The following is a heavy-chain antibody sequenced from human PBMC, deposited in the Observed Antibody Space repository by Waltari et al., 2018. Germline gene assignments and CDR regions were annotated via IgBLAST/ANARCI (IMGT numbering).Heavy chain of an antibody. V-gene: IGHV3-21*01. Sequence: EVQLVESGGGLVKPGGSLRLSCAASGFTFSSYSMNWVRQAPGKGLECVSSISSSSSYIYYADSVKGRFTISRDNAKNSLYLQMNSLRAEDTAVYYCARDYHYDSSGYYSDYWGQGTLVTVSS. CDR1: GFTFSSYS. CDR3: ARDYHYDSSGYYSDY. J-gene: IGHJ4*02. D-gene: IGHD3-22*01. CDR2: ISSSSSYI.